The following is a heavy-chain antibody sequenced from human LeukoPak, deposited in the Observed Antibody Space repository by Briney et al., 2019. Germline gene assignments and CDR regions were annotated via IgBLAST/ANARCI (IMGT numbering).Heavy chain of an antibody. V-gene: IGHV3-23*01. D-gene: IGHD6-13*01. CDR2: ISGSGGST. CDR3: ARVKQQLVRLLSRDTTYYYYYYMDV. J-gene: IGHJ6*03. CDR1: GFTFSSYG. Sequence: GGSLRLSCAASGFTFSSYGMSWVRQAPGKGLEWGSAISGSGGSTYYADSVKGRFTISRDNAKNSLYLQMNSLRAEDTAVYYCARVKQQLVRLLSRDTTYYYYYYMDVWGKGTTVTVSS.